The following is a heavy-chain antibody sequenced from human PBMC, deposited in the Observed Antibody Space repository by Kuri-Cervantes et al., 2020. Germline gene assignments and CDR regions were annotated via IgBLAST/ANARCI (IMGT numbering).Heavy chain of an antibody. CDR3: ARHPTVVTPSFDY. V-gene: IGHV4-59*01. CDR1: GGSIGDDY. D-gene: IGHD4-23*01. CDR2: TDSGGHT. Sequence: GSLRLSCTVSGGSIGDDYWSWIRQPPGKGLEWIGYTDSGGHTNYKPSLRSRVTISADTSKNQFSLELSSVTAADTAVYYCARHPTVVTPSFDYWGQGTLVTDSS. J-gene: IGHJ4*02.